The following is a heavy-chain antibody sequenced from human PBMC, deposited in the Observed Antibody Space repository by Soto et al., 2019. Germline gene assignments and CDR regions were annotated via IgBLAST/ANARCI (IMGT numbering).Heavy chain of an antibody. J-gene: IGHJ4*02. D-gene: IGHD2-15*01. CDR3: VRQPGGVATPGDDY. CDR2: MNPDSGDT. V-gene: IGHV1-8*01. Sequence: QVQLVPSGAEVKKPGASVKFSCEASGYPFSAFDINWVRQAAGQGLEWMGWMNPDSGDTAFAQRFQDRITMTRSTSIRTAYMELSRLTSDDTAVYYCVRQPGGVATPGDDYWGQGTLVTVSS. CDR1: GYPFSAFD.